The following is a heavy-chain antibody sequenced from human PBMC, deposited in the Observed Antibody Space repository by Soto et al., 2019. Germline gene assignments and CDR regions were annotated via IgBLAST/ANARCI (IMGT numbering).Heavy chain of an antibody. J-gene: IGHJ4*02. CDR1: GFTFNTYS. V-gene: IGHV3-33*01. CDR3: ARAGGTTVTGLWHFDS. CDR2: IWYDGTQK. Sequence: QVQLEESGGGVVQPGRSLRLSCEASGFTFNTYSMHWVRQPPGKGLEWLAAIWYDGTQKYYADSVKGRFIISRDNSKKTLYLEMNSLRADDTAVYYCARAGGTTVTGLWHFDSWGQGTRVTVSS. D-gene: IGHD4-17*01.